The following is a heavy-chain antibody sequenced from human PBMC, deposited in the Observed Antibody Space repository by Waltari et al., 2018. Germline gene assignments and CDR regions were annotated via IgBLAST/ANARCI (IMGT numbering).Heavy chain of an antibody. J-gene: IGHJ4*02. CDR3: ARDGSPGIAVAGAY. CDR1: GFTVSSNY. D-gene: IGHD6-19*01. V-gene: IGHV3-66*01. CDR2: IYSVGST. Sequence: EVQLVESGGGLVQPGGSLRLSCAASGFTVSSNYMSWVRQAPGKGLEWVSVIYSVGSTSYAHKFQGRVTMTRDTSTSTVYMELSSLRSEDTAVYYCARDGSPGIAVAGAYWGQGTLVTVSS.